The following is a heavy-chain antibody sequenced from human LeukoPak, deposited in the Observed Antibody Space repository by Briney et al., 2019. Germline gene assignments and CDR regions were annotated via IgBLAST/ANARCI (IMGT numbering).Heavy chain of an antibody. CDR3: ARGIYDSSDFEYFQD. Sequence: ASVKVSCKAFGYTFTSNYMHWVRQAPGQGLEWMGWINPNSGGTNYAQKFQGRVTLTRDTSISTAYMELSRLRSDDTAVYYCARGIYDSSDFEYFQDWGQGTLVTVSS. J-gene: IGHJ1*01. CDR2: INPNSGGT. V-gene: IGHV1-2*02. CDR1: GYTFTSNY. D-gene: IGHD3-22*01.